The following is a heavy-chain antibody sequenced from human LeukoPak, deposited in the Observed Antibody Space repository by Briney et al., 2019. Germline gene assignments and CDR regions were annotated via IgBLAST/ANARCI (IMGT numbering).Heavy chain of an antibody. CDR1: GGSISSNNW. Sequence: PSETLSLTCAVSGGSISSNNWWSWVRQPPGKGLEWIGEIYHSGSTNYNPSLKSRVTISVDKSKNQFSLKLSSVTAADTAVYYCARDPSTRGSFDYWGQGTLVTVSS. CDR2: IYHSGST. CDR3: ARDPSTRGSFDY. D-gene: IGHD5-12*01. V-gene: IGHV4-4*02. J-gene: IGHJ4*02.